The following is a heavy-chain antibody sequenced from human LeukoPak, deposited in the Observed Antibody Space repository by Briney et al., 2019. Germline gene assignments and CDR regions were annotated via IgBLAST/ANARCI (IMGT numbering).Heavy chain of an antibody. CDR3: AKDHKSGCYDY. Sequence: GGSLRLSCAASGFTFSTYWMTWVRQAPGKGLEWVANIKEDGSEENHLDSVKGRFSISRDNAKNSLYLHMNSLRAEDTAVYYCAKDHKSGCYDYWGPGILFTVSS. CDR2: IKEDGSEE. V-gene: IGHV3-7*01. CDR1: GFTFSTYW. D-gene: IGHD6-19*01. J-gene: IGHJ4*02.